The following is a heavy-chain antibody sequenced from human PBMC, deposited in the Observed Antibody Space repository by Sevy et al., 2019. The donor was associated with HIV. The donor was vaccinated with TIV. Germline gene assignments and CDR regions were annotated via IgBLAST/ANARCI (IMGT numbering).Heavy chain of an antibody. Sequence: SETLSLTCTVSGGSISSYYWSWIRQPPRKGLEWIGYIYYSGSTNYNPSLKSRVTISVDTSKNQFSLKLSSVTAADTAVYYCARGHVWFRWFDPWGQGTLVTVSS. CDR3: ARGHVWFRWFDP. CDR2: IYYSGST. D-gene: IGHD3-10*01. J-gene: IGHJ5*02. CDR1: GGSISSYY. V-gene: IGHV4-59*01.